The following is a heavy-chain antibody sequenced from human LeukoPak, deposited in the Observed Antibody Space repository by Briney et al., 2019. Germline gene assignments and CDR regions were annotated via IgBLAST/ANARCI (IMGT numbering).Heavy chain of an antibody. CDR2: ISSSSSYI. J-gene: IGHJ4*02. V-gene: IGHV3-21*01. CDR1: RFTFSSYS. D-gene: IGHD1-26*01. Sequence: GGSLRLSCAASRFTFSSYSMNWVRQAPGNGLEWVSSISSSSSYIYYADSVKGRFTISRDNAKNSLYLQMNSLRAEDTAVYYCARDGGGSYYGDYFDNWGQGILVTVSS. CDR3: ARDGGGSYYGDYFDN.